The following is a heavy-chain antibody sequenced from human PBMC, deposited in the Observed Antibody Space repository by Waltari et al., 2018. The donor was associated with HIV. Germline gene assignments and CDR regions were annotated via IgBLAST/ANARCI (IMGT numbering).Heavy chain of an antibody. CDR2: IIPILGIA. V-gene: IGHV1-69*04. CDR3: ARALAIRRAHAEYNWFDP. D-gene: IGHD3-9*01. CDR1: GGTFRSYA. Sequence: QVQLVQSGAEVKKPGCSVKVSCKASGGTFRSYAISWVRQAPGQGLEWMGRIIPILGIANYAQKFQGRVTITADKSTSTAYMELSSLRSEDMAVYYCARALAIRRAHAEYNWFDPWGQGTLVTVSS. J-gene: IGHJ5*02.